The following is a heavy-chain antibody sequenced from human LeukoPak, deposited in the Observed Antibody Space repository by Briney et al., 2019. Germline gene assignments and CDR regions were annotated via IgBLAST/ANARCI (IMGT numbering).Heavy chain of an antibody. CDR3: ARWVSTRTFQH. CDR1: GYTFNTYG. V-gene: IGHV7-4-1*02. J-gene: IGHJ1*01. CDR2: INTNTGNP. D-gene: IGHD1-14*01. Sequence: GASVKVSCKASGYTFNTYGITWVRQAPGQGLEWMGWINTNTGNPTYAQGFTGRFVFSLDTSVSTAYLQISSLKAEDTAVYYCARWVSTRTFQHWGQGTLVTVSS.